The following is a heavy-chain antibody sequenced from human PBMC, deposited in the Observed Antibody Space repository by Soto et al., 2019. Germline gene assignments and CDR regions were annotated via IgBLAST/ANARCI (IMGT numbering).Heavy chain of an antibody. D-gene: IGHD5-12*01. J-gene: IGHJ4*02. Sequence: GGSLRLSCAASGFTFDDYAMHWVRQAPGKGLEWVSGISWNSGSIGYADSVKGRFTISRDNAKNSLYLQMNSLRAEDTALYYCAKAGGYSGYDYGYPFGYWGQGTLVTVSS. CDR1: GFTFDDYA. CDR3: AKAGGYSGYDYGYPFGY. V-gene: IGHV3-9*01. CDR2: ISWNSGSI.